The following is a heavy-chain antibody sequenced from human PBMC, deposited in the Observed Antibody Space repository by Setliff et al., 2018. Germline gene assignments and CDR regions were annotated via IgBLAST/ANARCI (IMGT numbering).Heavy chain of an antibody. Sequence: GGSLRLSCAASGFTFSSYAMSWVRQAPGKGLEWVSAISGSGGSKYYSDSVKGRFTISRDKSKNTLYLQMNSRRAEDTAVYYCAVLVVVTYGMDVWGQGTTVTVSS. CDR3: AVLVVVTYGMDV. D-gene: IGHD2-2*01. CDR2: ISGSGGSK. V-gene: IGHV3-23*01. CDR1: GFTFSSYA. J-gene: IGHJ6*02.